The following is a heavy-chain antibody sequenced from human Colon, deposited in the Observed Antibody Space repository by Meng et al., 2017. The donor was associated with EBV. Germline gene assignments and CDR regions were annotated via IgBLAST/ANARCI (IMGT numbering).Heavy chain of an antibody. CDR1: GFTFSTYW. D-gene: IGHD1-14*01. Sequence: VQLVESGGALVQPGGSLRLSCAASGFTFSTYWMHWVRQAPGKGLVWISRINENGRTTTYADSVRGRFTISRDNTKNTLYLQMNSLRADDTAVYFCSRDLAGPYDDWGQGTLVTVSS. CDR2: INENGRTT. V-gene: IGHV3-74*01. CDR3: SRDLAGPYDD. J-gene: IGHJ4*02.